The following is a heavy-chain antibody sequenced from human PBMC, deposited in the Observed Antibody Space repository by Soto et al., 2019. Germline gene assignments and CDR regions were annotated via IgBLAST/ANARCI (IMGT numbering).Heavy chain of an antibody. CDR2: ISSSSSTI. CDR3: ARDIMLGYCSGGSCYSSDY. D-gene: IGHD2-15*01. J-gene: IGHJ4*02. V-gene: IGHV3-48*01. Sequence: PGGSLRLSCAASGFTFSSYSMNWVRQAPGKGLEWVSYISSSSSTIYYADSVKGRFTISRDNAKNSLYLQMNSLRAEDTAVYYCARDIMLGYCSGGSCYSSDYWGQGTLVTVSS. CDR1: GFTFSSYS.